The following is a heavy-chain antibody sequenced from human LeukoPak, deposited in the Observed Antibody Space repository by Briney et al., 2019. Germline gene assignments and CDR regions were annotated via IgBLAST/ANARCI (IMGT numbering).Heavy chain of an antibody. CDR1: GFTFSSYG. CDR2: ISYDGSNK. V-gene: IGHV3-30*18. J-gene: IGHJ6*02. Sequence: GRSLRLSCAASGFTFSSYGMHWVRQAPGKGLEWVAVISYDGSNKYYADSVKGRFTISRDNSKNTLYLQMNSLRAEDTAVYYCAKCYGDYGTYYYYYGMDVWGQGTTVTVSS. CDR3: AKCYGDYGTYYYYYGMDV. D-gene: IGHD4-17*01.